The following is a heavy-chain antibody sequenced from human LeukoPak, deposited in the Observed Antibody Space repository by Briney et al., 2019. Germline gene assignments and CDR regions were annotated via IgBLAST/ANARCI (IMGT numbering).Heavy chain of an antibody. CDR3: ARGRGIAAAGSNGMDV. J-gene: IGHJ6*01. Sequence: GSSVPVSCKASGGTFSSYAISWVGQAPGQGLEWMGRVIPILGIANYPHKFQGRVTMTADKSTSTAYMELSSLRSEDTAVYYCARGRGIAAAGSNGMDVWGQGTTVTVSS. D-gene: IGHD6-13*01. CDR2: VIPILGIA. V-gene: IGHV1-69*04. CDR1: GGTFSSYA.